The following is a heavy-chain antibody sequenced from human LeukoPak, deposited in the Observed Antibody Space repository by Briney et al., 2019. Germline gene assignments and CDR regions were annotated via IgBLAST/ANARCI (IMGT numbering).Heavy chain of an antibody. D-gene: IGHD2-2*01. CDR1: GFTFSSYS. CDR2: ISSSSSYI. J-gene: IGHJ4*02. CDR3: ARGAVVVPAASRADY. V-gene: IGHV3-21*01. Sequence: GGSLRLSCAASGFTFSSYSMNWIRQAPGKGLEWVSSISSSSSYIYYADSVKGRFTISRDNAKNSLYLQMNSLRAEDTAVYYCARGAVVVPAASRADYWGQGTLVTVSS.